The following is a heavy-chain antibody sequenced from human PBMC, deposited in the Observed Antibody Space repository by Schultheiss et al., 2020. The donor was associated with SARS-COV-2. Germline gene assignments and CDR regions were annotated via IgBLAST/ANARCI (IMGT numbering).Heavy chain of an antibody. CDR1: GYSFTSYW. D-gene: IGHD6-19*01. CDR2: IYPDDSDT. V-gene: IGHV5-51*01. Sequence: GGSLRLSCKGSGYSFTSYWIVWVRQMPGKGLEWLGIIYPDDSDTRYSPSFQGQVTISADKSISTAYLQWSSLKASDTAMYYCARLPLGIAVAGTLGWFDPWGQGTLVTVSS. CDR3: ARLPLGIAVAGTLGWFDP. J-gene: IGHJ5*02.